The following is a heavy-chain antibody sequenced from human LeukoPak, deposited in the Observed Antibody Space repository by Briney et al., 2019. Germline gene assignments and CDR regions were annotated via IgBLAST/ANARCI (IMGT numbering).Heavy chain of an antibody. CDR2: IRADAVTT. CDR1: GFIFSHHG. V-gene: IGHV3-23*01. D-gene: IGHD3-9*01. Sequence: GGSLRLSCATSGFIFSHHGMNWVRQAPGKGLEWVSGIRADAVTTYYADSVKGRFTVSRDNSKNTLYLQMNSLRAEDTAVYYCARVEDYDILTGFDYWGQGTLVTVSS. CDR3: ARVEDYDILTGFDY. J-gene: IGHJ4*02.